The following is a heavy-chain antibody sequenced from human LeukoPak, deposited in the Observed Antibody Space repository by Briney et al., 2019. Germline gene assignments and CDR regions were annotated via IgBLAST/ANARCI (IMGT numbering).Heavy chain of an antibody. D-gene: IGHD1-7*01. J-gene: IGHJ3*02. Sequence: ASVKVSCKASGYSFTNYYMHWVRQAPGQGLEWMGIINPSGGSTNYTQKFQGRVTLTRDTSTSTVYMELSSLRSEDTAVYYCARDLNWNYPGGAFDIWGQGTMVTVSS. V-gene: IGHV1-46*01. CDR1: GYSFTNYY. CDR3: ARDLNWNYPGGAFDI. CDR2: INPSGGST.